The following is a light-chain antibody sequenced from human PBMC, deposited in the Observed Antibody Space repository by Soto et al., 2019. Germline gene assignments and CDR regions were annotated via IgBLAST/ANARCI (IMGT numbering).Light chain of an antibody. CDR1: QIIRNY. J-gene: IGKJ1*01. CDR2: AAS. V-gene: IGKV1-39*01. CDR3: QQSYSAWT. Sequence: DIQMTQPPSSLSSALGARVTIACRATQIIRNYLNWYQQKPGKAPKLLIYAASTLHSGAPSRFSGSGSGTGFTLTISSLQPEDVATYYCQQSYSAWTFGQGTKVDIK.